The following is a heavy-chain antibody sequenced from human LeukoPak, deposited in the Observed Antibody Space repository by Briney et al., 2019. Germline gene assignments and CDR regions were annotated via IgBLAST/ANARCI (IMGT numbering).Heavy chain of an antibody. CDR2: INWNGGST. J-gene: IGHJ4*02. CDR3: ARDAGYYDSSGPFDY. V-gene: IGHV3-20*04. D-gene: IGHD3-22*01. Sequence: GGSLRLSCAASGFTFDDYGMSWVRQAPGKGLEWVSGINWNGGSTGYADSVKGRFTISGDNAKNSLYLQMNSLRAEDTALYYCARDAGYYDSSGPFDYWGQGTLVTVSS. CDR1: GFTFDDYG.